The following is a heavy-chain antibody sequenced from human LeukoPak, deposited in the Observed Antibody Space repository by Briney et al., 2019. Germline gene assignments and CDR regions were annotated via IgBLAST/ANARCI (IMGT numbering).Heavy chain of an antibody. D-gene: IGHD3-22*01. Sequence: ASVKVSCKASGYSFTGYYMHWVRQAPGQGLEWMGRINPNGGGTNYAQKFQGRVTMTRDTSISTAYMELSSLRSEDTAVYYCARDFGSGYYLAFDYWGQGTLVTVSS. CDR2: INPNGGGT. V-gene: IGHV1-2*02. CDR3: ARDFGSGYYLAFDY. CDR1: GYSFTGYY. J-gene: IGHJ4*02.